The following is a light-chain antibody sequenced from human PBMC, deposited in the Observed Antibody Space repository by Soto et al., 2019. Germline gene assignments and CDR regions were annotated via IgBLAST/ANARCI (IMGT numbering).Light chain of an antibody. CDR3: QQANSFPHT. CDR2: AAS. V-gene: IGKV1-12*01. J-gene: IGKJ2*01. CDR1: QGISSW. Sequence: DIQMTQSPSSVSAAVGDRVTITCRASQGISSWLAWYQQKPGKAPKLLIYAASNLQSGVPSRFSGSGSGTDFNLTIITLQPEYSAIYFCQQANSFPHTFGQGTKLEI.